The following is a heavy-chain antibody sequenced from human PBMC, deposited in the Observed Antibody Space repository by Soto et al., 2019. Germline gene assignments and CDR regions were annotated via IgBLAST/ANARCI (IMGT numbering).Heavy chain of an antibody. CDR1: GFTFSSYA. D-gene: IGHD3-10*01. CDR2: ISGSGGST. Sequence: EVQLLESGGGLVQPGGSLRISCAASGFTFSSYAMSWVRQAPGKGLEWVSAISGSGGSTYYADSVKGRFTISRDNSKKTLYLQMNSLRAEDTAVYYCAKGTSITMVRGVAYYGMDVWGQGTTVTVSS. CDR3: AKGTSITMVRGVAYYGMDV. V-gene: IGHV3-23*01. J-gene: IGHJ6*02.